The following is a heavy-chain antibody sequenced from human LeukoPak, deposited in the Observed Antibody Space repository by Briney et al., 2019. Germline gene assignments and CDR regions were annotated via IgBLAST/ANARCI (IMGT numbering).Heavy chain of an antibody. CDR1: GFTFSSYA. CDR2: ISYDGSNK. V-gene: IGHV3-30-3*01. CDR3: VRDRIVVVVAATLLY. Sequence: PGGSLRLSCAASGFTFSSYAMHWVRQAPGKGLEWVAVISYDGSNKYYADSVKGRFTISRDNSKNTLYLQMNSLRAEDTAVYYCVRDRIVVVVAATLLYWGQGTLVTVSS. J-gene: IGHJ4*02. D-gene: IGHD2-15*01.